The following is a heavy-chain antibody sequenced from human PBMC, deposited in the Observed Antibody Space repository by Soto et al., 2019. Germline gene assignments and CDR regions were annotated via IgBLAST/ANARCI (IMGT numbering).Heavy chain of an antibody. D-gene: IGHD6-6*01. V-gene: IGHV3-30*18. CDR2: LSYDGIAQ. CDR3: VKGGWYGSSSPSDR. CDR1: GFTLSRQA. J-gene: IGHJ5*02. Sequence: QEQLVESGGDVVQPGGSLRLSCAASGFTLSRQAMHWVRQAPGKGLEWVAVLSYDGIAQYYADSVKGRFTISRDNSKNTLYLQKNSLRVEDTALYYCVKGGWYGSSSPSDRWGQGTLVTVSS.